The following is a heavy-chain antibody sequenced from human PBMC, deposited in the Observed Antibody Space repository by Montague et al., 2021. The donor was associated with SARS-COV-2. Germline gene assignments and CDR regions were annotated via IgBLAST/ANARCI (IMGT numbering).Heavy chain of an antibody. CDR3: ARAYCGGDCYFYWYFDL. J-gene: IGHJ2*01. CDR2: TYYRSKWYN. D-gene: IGHD2-21*02. CDR1: GGSVSSNIAT. V-gene: IGHV6-1*01. Sequence: CVISGGSVSSNIATWNWIRQSPSRGLEWLGRTYYRSKWYNDYAVSVKSRVIINPDTSNNRISLQLNSVTPEDTAVYYCARAYCGGDCYFYWYFDLWGRGTLVTVSS.